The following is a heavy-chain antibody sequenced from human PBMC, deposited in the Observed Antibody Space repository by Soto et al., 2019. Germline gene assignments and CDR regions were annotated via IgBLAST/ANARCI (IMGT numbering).Heavy chain of an antibody. CDR3: VRSKGGYSYGTPFDY. CDR2: ISSSGSTI. J-gene: IGHJ4*02. CDR1: GFTFSDYY. Sequence: GSLRLSCAASGFTFSDYYMSWIRQAPGKGLEWVSYISSSGSTIYYADSVKGRFTTSRDNAENSLYLQMNSLRPEDTALYYCVRSKGGYSYGTPFDYWGQGTLVTVSS. V-gene: IGHV3-11*01. D-gene: IGHD5-18*01.